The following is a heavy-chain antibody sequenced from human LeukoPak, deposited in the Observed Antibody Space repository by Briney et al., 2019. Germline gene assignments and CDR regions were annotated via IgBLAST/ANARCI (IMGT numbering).Heavy chain of an antibody. J-gene: IGHJ6*03. CDR3: ARHTPYYYYYYMDV. CDR1: GYTFTGYY. D-gene: IGHD2-21*01. CDR2: INPNSGGT. Sequence: ASVKVPCKASGYTFTGYYMRWVRQAPGQGLEWMGRINPNSGGTNYAPKFQGRVTMTRDTSISTAYMELSRLRSDDTAVYYCARHTPYYYYYYMDVWGKGTTVTVSS. V-gene: IGHV1-2*06.